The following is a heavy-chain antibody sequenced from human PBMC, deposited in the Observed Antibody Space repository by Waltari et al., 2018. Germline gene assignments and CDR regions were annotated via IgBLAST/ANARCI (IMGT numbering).Heavy chain of an antibody. CDR2: IYSGGST. Sequence: EVQLAESGGGLIQPGGSLRLSCAASGLHVSSNYMSWVRQAPGKGLEWVSVIYSGGSTYYADSVKGRFTISRDNSKNTRYLQMNSLRAEDTAVYYCARGSLLPHFDYWGQGTLVTVSS. J-gene: IGHJ4*02. CDR1: GLHVSSNY. D-gene: IGHD2-15*01. V-gene: IGHV3-53*01. CDR3: ARGSLLPHFDY.